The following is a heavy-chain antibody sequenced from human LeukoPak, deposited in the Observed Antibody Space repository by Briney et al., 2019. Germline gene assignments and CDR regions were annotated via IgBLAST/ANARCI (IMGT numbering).Heavy chain of an antibody. CDR3: AKGGSCRGVSCFVTLFDY. V-gene: IGHV3-64*01. Sequence: GGSLRLSCAASGLSFSNHVMHWVRQAPGKGLEYVSTISANGGDTYYAHSVKGRFTISRDNSMNTLYLQMGSLRAEDMAVYYCAKGGSCRGVSCFVTLFDYWGQGSLVTVSS. CDR1: GLSFSNHV. CDR2: ISANGGDT. D-gene: IGHD3-16*01. J-gene: IGHJ4*02.